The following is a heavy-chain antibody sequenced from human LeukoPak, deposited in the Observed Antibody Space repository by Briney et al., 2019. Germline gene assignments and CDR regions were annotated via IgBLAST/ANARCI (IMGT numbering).Heavy chain of an antibody. V-gene: IGHV1-69*06. CDR3: ARVRGWLSTPYYLDY. D-gene: IGHD3-22*01. Sequence: ASVKVSCKASGGTFSSYAISWVRQVPGQGLEWMGGIIPIFGTANYAQKFQGRVTITADKSTSTAYMELSSLRSEDTAVYYCARVRGWLSTPYYLDYWGQGTLVTVSS. CDR2: IIPIFGTA. CDR1: GGTFSSYA. J-gene: IGHJ4*02.